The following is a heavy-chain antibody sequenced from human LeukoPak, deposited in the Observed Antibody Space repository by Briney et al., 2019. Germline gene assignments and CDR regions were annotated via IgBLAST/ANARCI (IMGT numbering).Heavy chain of an antibody. CDR2: ISYDGSNK. Sequence: GRSLRLSCAASGFTFSSYAMHWVRQAPGKGLEWVAVISYDGSNKYYADSVKGRFTISRDNSKNTLYLQMNSLRAEDTAVYYCARGLPGSYCMDVWGRGTTV. CDR3: ARGLPGSYCMDV. J-gene: IGHJ6*01. CDR1: GFTFSSYA. D-gene: IGHD2-15*01. V-gene: IGHV3-30-3*01.